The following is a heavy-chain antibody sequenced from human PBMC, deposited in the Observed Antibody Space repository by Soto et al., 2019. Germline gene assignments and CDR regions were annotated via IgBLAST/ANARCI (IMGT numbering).Heavy chain of an antibody. V-gene: IGHV3-23*01. J-gene: IGHJ4*02. D-gene: IGHD5-18*01. Sequence: EVQLLESGGGLVQPGGSLRLSCAASGFTFSNYAMSWVRQAPGKGLEWVSTISTSGGSTYYADSVKGRFTISRDNSKNTLYLQMNSLRAEDTAVYYCARDGLGAYTYGSYYFDYWGQGTLVTVCS. CDR2: ISTSGGST. CDR3: ARDGLGAYTYGSYYFDY. CDR1: GFTFSNYA.